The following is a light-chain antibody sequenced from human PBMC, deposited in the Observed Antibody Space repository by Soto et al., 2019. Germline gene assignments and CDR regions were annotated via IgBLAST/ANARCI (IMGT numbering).Light chain of an antibody. CDR1: TSNIGDNA. CDR2: YDD. CDR3: AAWDDSLNGWV. J-gene: IGLJ3*02. Sequence: QLVLTQPPSVSEAPRQRVTISCSGSTSNIGDNAVNWYQQLPGKAPKLLIYYDDLLFSGVSDRFSGFKSGTSASLAISGLQSEDEADYYCAAWDDSLNGWVFGGGTKLTVL. V-gene: IGLV1-36*01.